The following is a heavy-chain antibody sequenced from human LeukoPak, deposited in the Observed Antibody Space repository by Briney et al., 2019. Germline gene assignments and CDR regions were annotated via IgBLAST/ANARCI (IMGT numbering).Heavy chain of an antibody. Sequence: PGGSLRLSCTASGFSFNSYAMNWVRQAPGKGLEWVASIIGPGGDTYHAGSVRGRFTISRDNSKNTLYLQMSHLRVEDTALYYCAKAAAERCAGIKCYPFDSWGQGTLVAVSS. D-gene: IGHD1-1*01. J-gene: IGHJ4*02. CDR1: GFSFNSYA. CDR2: IIGPGGDT. CDR3: AKAAAERCAGIKCYPFDS. V-gene: IGHV3-23*01.